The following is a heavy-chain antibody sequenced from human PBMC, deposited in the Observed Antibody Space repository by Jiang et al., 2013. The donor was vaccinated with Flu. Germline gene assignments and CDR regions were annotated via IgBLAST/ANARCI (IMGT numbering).Heavy chain of an antibody. Sequence: SGAEVKKPGSSVKVSCKASGYTFTSYAMHWVRQAPGQGLEWMGWINAGNGNTKYSQKFQGRVTITRDTSASTAYMELSSLRSEDTAVYYCARDYYDFWSGYYPDYYYYGMDVWGQGTTVTVSS. D-gene: IGHD3-3*01. CDR1: GYTFTSYA. CDR2: INAGNGNT. V-gene: IGHV1-3*01. J-gene: IGHJ6*02. CDR3: ARDYYDFWSGYYPDYYYYGMDV.